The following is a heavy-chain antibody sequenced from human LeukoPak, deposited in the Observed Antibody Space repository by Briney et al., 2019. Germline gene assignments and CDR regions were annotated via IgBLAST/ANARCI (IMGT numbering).Heavy chain of an antibody. D-gene: IGHD3-16*01. CDR3: ARDRSSLAGD. V-gene: IGHV1-2*02. CDR1: GYTFTGYY. Sequence: GASVKVSCKASGYTFTGYYIHWVRQAPGQGLEWMGWINPNSGGTKYAQKFQGRVTMTRATSISTAYMEVSRLTSDDTAVYYCARDRSSLAGDWGQGTLVAVSS. J-gene: IGHJ4*02. CDR2: INPNSGGT.